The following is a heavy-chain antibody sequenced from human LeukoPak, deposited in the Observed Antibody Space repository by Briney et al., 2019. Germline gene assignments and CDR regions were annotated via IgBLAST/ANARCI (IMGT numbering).Heavy chain of an antibody. CDR2: IIPIFGTA. CDR1: GGTFSSYA. J-gene: IGHJ6*02. D-gene: IGHD3-22*01. Sequence: SVKVSCKASGGTFSSYAISWVRQAPGQGLEWMGGIIPIFGTANYAQKFQGRVTITADESTSTAYMELSSLRAEDTAVYYCARDPRAYYYDSSGYYSESYYYYGMDVWGQGTTVTVSS. V-gene: IGHV1-69*13. CDR3: ARDPRAYYYDSSGYYSESYYYYGMDV.